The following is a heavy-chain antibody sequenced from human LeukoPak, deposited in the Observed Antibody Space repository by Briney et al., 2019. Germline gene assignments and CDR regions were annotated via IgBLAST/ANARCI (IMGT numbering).Heavy chain of an antibody. CDR1: GYSISSGYY. CDR2: IYHSGST. CDR3: ARAAWNGGGGFDP. Sequence: SETLSLTCTVSGYSISSGYYWGWIRQPPGKGLEWIGSIYHSGSTYYNPSLRSRVTISLDTSKNHFSLKLRSVTAADTAIYNCARAAWNGGGGFDPWGQGTLVTVSS. D-gene: IGHD3-16*01. J-gene: IGHJ5*02. V-gene: IGHV4-38-2*02.